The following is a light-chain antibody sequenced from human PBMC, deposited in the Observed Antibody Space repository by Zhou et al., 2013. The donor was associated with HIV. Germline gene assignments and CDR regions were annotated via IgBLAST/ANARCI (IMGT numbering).Light chain of an antibody. V-gene: IGKV1-5*03. Sequence: DIQMTQSPSTLSAFVGDRVTITCRASQSISSWLAWYHQKPGKAPKLPIYKASSLESGVPSRFSGSGSGTEFTLTISSLQPDDFATYYCQQYHSYPITFGQGTRLEIK. CDR2: KAS. J-gene: IGKJ5*01. CDR1: QSISSW. CDR3: QQYHSYPIT.